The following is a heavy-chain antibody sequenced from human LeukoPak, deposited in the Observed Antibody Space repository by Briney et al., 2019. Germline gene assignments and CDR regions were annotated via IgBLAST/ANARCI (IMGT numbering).Heavy chain of an antibody. CDR2: IRAYNGNT. J-gene: IGHJ6*02. Sequence: ASVKVSCKASGYTFTSYGISWVRQAPGQGLEWMGWIRAYNGNTNYAQKLQGRVTITTDTSTSTAYMELRSLRSDDTAVYYCAREKGAVLLWFGELRNYYGMDVWGQGTTVTVSS. D-gene: IGHD3-10*01. CDR3: AREKGAVLLWFGELRNYYGMDV. V-gene: IGHV1-18*01. CDR1: GYTFTSYG.